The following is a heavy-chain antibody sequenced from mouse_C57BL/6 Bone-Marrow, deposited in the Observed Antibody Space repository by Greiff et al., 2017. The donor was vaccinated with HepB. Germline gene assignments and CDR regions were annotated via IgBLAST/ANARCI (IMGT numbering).Heavy chain of an antibody. J-gene: IGHJ1*03. CDR2: INPYNGDT. D-gene: IGHD2-14*01. CDR3: AREGTPLYWYFDV. CDR1: GYSFTGYF. V-gene: IGHV1-20*01. Sequence: VQLQQSGPELVKPGDSVKISCKASGYSFTGYFMNWVMQSHGKSLEWIGRINPYNGDTFYNQKFKGKATLTVDKSSSTAHMELRSLTSEDSAVYYCAREGTPLYWYFDVWGTGTTVTVSS.